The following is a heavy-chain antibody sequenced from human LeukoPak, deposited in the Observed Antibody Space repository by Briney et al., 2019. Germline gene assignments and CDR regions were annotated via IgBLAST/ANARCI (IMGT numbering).Heavy chain of an antibody. CDR1: GGSISSGDYY. J-gene: IGHJ4*02. CDR3: ARAPEYDYVWGSYRQAYYFDY. V-gene: IGHV4-30-4*01. Sequence: SETLSLTCTVSGGSISSGDYYWSWTRQPPGKGLEWIGYIYYSRSTYYNPSLKSRVTISVDTSKNQFSLKLSSVTAADTAVYYCARAPEYDYVWGSYRQAYYFDYWGQGTLVTVSS. CDR2: IYYSRST. D-gene: IGHD3-16*02.